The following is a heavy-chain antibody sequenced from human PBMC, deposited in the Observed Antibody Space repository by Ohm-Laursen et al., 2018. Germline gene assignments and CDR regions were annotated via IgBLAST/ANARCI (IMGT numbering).Heavy chain of an antibody. Sequence: ATQTLTLTCTFSGFSLSTSGVGVGWIRQPPGKALEWLALIYWDDDKRYSPSLKSRLTVTKDTSKNQVVLTMTNMDPVDTATYYCAHRHIAVGEHWAFDYWGQGTLVTVSS. CDR2: IYWDDDK. V-gene: IGHV2-5*02. D-gene: IGHD6-19*01. CDR3: AHRHIAVGEHWAFDY. J-gene: IGHJ4*02. CDR1: GFSLSTSGVG.